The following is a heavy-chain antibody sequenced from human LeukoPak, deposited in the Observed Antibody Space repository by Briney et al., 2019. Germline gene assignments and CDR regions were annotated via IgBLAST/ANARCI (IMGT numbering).Heavy chain of an antibody. J-gene: IGHJ4*02. CDR2: IKQDGSGK. CDR1: GFTFSSYW. Sequence: PGGSLRLSCAASGFTFSSYWMSWVRQAPGKGLEWVANIKQDGSGKYYVDSVKGRFTISRDNAKNSLFLQMNSLRAEDTAVYYCAREIVWSSYYFDYWGQGTLVTVSS. V-gene: IGHV3-7*01. CDR3: AREIVWSSYYFDY. D-gene: IGHD3-10*01.